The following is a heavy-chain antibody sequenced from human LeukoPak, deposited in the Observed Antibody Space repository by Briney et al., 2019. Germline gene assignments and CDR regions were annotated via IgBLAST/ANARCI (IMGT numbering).Heavy chain of an antibody. Sequence: PGGSLRLSCAAFGFSFSNAWMIWVRQAPGKGLEWVGRIKSKTDGGARDYAAPVKGRFTISRDDSENTLYLQMDNLKPEDAGVYYCSTPHKNGTGAYFSLWGQGTLVAVSS. D-gene: IGHD1-7*01. CDR3: STPHKNGTGAYFSL. V-gene: IGHV3-15*05. CDR1: GFSFSNAW. CDR2: IKSKTDGGAR. J-gene: IGHJ4*02.